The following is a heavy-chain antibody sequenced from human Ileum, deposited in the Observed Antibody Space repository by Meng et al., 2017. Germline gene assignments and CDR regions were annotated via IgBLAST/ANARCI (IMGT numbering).Heavy chain of an antibody. D-gene: IGHD3-10*01. CDR3: ARESGSSPVRGVMPRFDS. CDR1: GDSVNNYY. Sequence: SETLSLTCTVSGDSVNNYYWHWIRQPAGKGLEWIGRVYSSGSTDQNTSLKSLVTMSVDTSKNQISLRLTSVTAADTAVYYCARESGSSPVRGVMPRFDSWGQGTLVTVSS. J-gene: IGHJ4*02. V-gene: IGHV4-4*07. CDR2: VYSSGST.